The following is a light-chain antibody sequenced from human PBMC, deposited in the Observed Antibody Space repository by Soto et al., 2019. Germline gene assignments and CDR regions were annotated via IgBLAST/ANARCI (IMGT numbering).Light chain of an antibody. CDR3: QQYFNTPLT. J-gene: IGKJ4*01. CDR1: QSVLHSSNNENY. CDR2: WAS. V-gene: IGKV4-1*01. Sequence: DIVMTQSPDSLAVSLGERATINCKSSQSVLHSSNNENYLAWYQQKPGQPPKLLIYWASTRESGVPDRFSGGGSGTDFTLTISSRQAEDVAVYYCQQYFNTPLTFGGGTKVEIK.